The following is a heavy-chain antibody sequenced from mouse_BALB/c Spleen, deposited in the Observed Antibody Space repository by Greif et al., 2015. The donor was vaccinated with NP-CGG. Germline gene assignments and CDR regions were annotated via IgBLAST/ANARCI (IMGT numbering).Heavy chain of an antibody. J-gene: IGHJ2*01. V-gene: IGHV1S81*02. Sequence: QVQLQQSGAELVKPGASVKLSCKASGYTFTSYWMHWVKQRPGQGLEWIGEINPSNGRTNYNEKFKSKATLTVDKSSSTAYMQLSSLTSEDSAIYYCARRGLFDYWGQGTTLTVSS. CDR1: GYTFTSYW. CDR2: INPSNGRT. CDR3: ARRGLFDY. D-gene: IGHD3-1*01.